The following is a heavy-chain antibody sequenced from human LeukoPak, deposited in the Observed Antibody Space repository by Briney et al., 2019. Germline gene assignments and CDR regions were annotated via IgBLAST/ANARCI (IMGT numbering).Heavy chain of an antibody. CDR3: ARADGSVAGPPSGH. CDR1: GFPFSSYA. D-gene: IGHD6-19*01. Sequence: GGSLRLSCAASGFPFSSYAMRGVRQAPGKGLEWVSAISGSGGSTYYADSVKGRLTISRDNSKSTLYLQMISLRTEDTAVYYCARADGSVAGPPSGHWGQGTLVTVSS. CDR2: ISGSGGST. J-gene: IGHJ4*02. V-gene: IGHV3-23*01.